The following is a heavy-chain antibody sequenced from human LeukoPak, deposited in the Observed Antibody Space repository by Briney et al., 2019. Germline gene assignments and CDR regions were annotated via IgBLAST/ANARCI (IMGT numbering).Heavy chain of an antibody. J-gene: IGHJ6*03. CDR1: GYSFANFW. CDR3: ARTEFQLLKGAMDV. V-gene: IGHV5-51*01. Sequence: GESLKISCKGSGYSFANFWIGWVRQLPGKGLEWMGIINPDDSDIRYSPSFQGQVTISVDKSISTAYLQLSSLKASDTAMYYCARTEFQLLKGAMDVWGKGTTVTISS. CDR2: INPDDSDI. D-gene: IGHD2-2*01.